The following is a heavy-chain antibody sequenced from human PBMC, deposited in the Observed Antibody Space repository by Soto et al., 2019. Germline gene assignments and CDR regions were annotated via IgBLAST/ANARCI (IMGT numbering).Heavy chain of an antibody. D-gene: IGHD3-3*01. J-gene: IGHJ6*02. Sequence: PSETLSLTCTVSGGSISSYYWSWIRQPPGKGLEWIGYIYYSGSTNYNPSLKSRVTISVDTSKNQFSLKLSSVTAADTAVYYCAREGNDFWRWGGYYYYGMDVWGQGTTVTVSS. CDR3: AREGNDFWRWGGYYYYGMDV. CDR1: GGSISSYY. V-gene: IGHV4-59*01. CDR2: IYYSGST.